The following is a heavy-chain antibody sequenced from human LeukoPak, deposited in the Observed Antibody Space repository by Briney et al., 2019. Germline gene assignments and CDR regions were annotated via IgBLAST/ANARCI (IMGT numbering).Heavy chain of an antibody. D-gene: IGHD1-14*01. J-gene: IGHJ4*02. V-gene: IGHV3-30-3*01. CDR3: ARDNPPNHIRYYFDY. CDR1: GFTFSSYA. Sequence: PGGSLRLSCAASGFTFSSYAMHWVRQAPGKGLEWVAVISYDGSNKYYADSVKGRFTISRDNSKHTLYLQMNSLRAEDTAVYYCARDNPPNHIRYYFDYWGQGTLVTVSS. CDR2: ISYDGSNK.